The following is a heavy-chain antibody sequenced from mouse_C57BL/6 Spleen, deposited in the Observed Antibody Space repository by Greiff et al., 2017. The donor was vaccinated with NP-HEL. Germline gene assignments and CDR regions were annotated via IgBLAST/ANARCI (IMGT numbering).Heavy chain of an antibody. CDR2: ILPGSGST. D-gene: IGHD1-1*01. Sequence: VKLQESGAELMKPGASVKLSCKATGYTFTGYWIEWVKPRPGHGLEWIGEILPGSGSTNYNEKFKGKATFTADTSSNTAYMQLSSMTTEDSAIYSCARAGRITTVVATRYFDVWGTGTTVTVSS. V-gene: IGHV1-9*01. CDR3: ARAGRITTVVATRYFDV. J-gene: IGHJ1*03. CDR1: GYTFTGYW.